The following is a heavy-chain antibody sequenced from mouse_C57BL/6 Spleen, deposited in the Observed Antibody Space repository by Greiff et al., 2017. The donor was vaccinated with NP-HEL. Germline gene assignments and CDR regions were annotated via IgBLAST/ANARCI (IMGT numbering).Heavy chain of an antibody. CDR3: AREGYYYGSSQYYFDY. D-gene: IGHD1-1*01. V-gene: IGHV1-26*01. CDR2: INPNNGGT. CDR1: GYTFTDYY. J-gene: IGHJ2*01. Sequence: EVQRVESGPELVKPGASVKISCKASGYTFTDYYMNWVKQSHGKSLEWIGDINPNNGGTSYNQKFKGKATLTVDKSSSTAYMELRSLTSEDSAVYYCAREGYYYGSSQYYFDYWGQGTTLTVSS.